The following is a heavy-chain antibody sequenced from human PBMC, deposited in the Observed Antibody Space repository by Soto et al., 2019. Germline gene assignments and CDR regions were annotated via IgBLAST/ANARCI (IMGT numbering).Heavy chain of an antibody. Sequence: QVHLLQSGVEVKKPGASVKVSCKASGYSFSTYGISWVRQAPGQGLEWMGLISGLNGNTNYAQNLQGRVTMTTDTSTSTSYMELRSLGFDDTAMYYCARDLFGEDGAGYFDYWGQGTLVTVSS. CDR1: GYSFSTYG. D-gene: IGHD3-10*01. J-gene: IGHJ4*02. CDR3: ARDLFGEDGAGYFDY. CDR2: ISGLNGNT. V-gene: IGHV1-18*01.